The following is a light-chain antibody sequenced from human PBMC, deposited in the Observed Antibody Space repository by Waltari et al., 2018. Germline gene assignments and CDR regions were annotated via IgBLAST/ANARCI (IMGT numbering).Light chain of an antibody. CDR2: DAT. CDR3: SSFTSSSTGI. Sequence: QSALTQPASVSGSPGQSITISCTGTSGDVGGYDLVSWYQQNPGKAPKLMIYDATNRPSGVSDRFSASTSGNTASLTISDLRPEDEAEYYCSSFTSSSTGIFGSGTTVTVL. CDR1: SGDVGGYDL. J-gene: IGLJ1*01. V-gene: IGLV2-14*03.